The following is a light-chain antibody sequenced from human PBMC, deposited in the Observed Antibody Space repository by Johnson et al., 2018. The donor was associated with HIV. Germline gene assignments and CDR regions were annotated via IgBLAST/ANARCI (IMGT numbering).Light chain of an antibody. CDR2: ENN. Sequence: QSVLTQPPSVSAAPGQKVTISCSGSYSNIGNNYVSWYQQLPGTAPKLLIYENNKRPSGIPDRFSGSKSGTSATLGITGLQTGDEADYYCGTWGTSLSAGGVFGSGTKVTVL. V-gene: IGLV1-51*02. J-gene: IGLJ1*01. CDR3: GTWGTSLSAGGV. CDR1: YSNIGNNY.